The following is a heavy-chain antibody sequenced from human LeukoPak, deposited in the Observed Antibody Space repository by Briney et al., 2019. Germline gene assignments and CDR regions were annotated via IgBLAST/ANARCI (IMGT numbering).Heavy chain of an antibody. CDR2: IYYSGST. CDR3: ARSYYYDYRQIDY. CDR1: GGSISGSSYY. V-gene: IGHV4-39*01. Sequence: PSETLSLTCTVSGGSISGSSYYWGWIRQPPGKGLEWLGSIYYSGSTYYNPSLKSRVTISVDTSKNQFSLNLYSVTAADTAVFYCARSYYYDYRQIDYWGQGTLVTVSS. J-gene: IGHJ4*02. D-gene: IGHD3-22*01.